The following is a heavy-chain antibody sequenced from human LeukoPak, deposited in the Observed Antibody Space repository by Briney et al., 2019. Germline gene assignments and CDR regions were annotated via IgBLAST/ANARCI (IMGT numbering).Heavy chain of an antibody. D-gene: IGHD4-17*01. CDR2: IYYSGST. CDR3: ARRRGYGENFDY. J-gene: IGHJ4*02. Sequence: PSETLSLTCTVSGGSISSYYWSWIRQPPGKGLEWIGYIYYSGSTNYNPSLKSRVTISVDTSKNQFSLKLSSVTAADTAVYYCARRRGYGENFDYWGQGNLVTVSS. V-gene: IGHV4-59*01. CDR1: GGSISSYY.